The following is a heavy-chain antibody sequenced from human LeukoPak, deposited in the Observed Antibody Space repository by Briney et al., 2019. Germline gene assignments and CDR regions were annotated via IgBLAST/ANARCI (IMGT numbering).Heavy chain of an antibody. V-gene: IGHV3-30*02. Sequence: PGGSLRLSCAASGFTFSSYGMHWVRQAPGKGLEWVAFIRYDGSNKYYADSVKGRFTISRDNSKNTLYLQMNSLRAEDTAVYYCAKGGSDYYDSTGKNYFDYWGQGTLVTVSS. D-gene: IGHD3-22*01. CDR1: GFTFSSYG. J-gene: IGHJ4*02. CDR3: AKGGSDYYDSTGKNYFDY. CDR2: IRYDGSNK.